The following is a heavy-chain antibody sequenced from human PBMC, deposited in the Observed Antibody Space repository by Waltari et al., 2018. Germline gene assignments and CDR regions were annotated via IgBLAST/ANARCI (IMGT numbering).Heavy chain of an antibody. D-gene: IGHD2-15*01. J-gene: IGHJ4*02. CDR1: PFTFSSYA. CDR2: ISGSGDTT. CDR3: AKDGNGIPYYFDY. V-gene: IGHV3-23*01. Sequence: EVQLLESGGGLVQPGGSLRLSCAASPFTFSSYAMSWVRQAPGKGLEWVSSISGSGDTTYYADSVKGRFTISRDNSKNTVYLQMDRLRAEDTAVYYCAKDGNGIPYYFDYWGQGTLVTVSS.